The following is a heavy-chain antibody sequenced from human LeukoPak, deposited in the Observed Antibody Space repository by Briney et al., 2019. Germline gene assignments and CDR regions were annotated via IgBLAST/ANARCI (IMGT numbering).Heavy chain of an antibody. D-gene: IGHD6-13*01. CDR2: IYYSGST. Sequence: PSETLSLTCTVSGGSISSYYWSWIRQPPGKGLEWVGYIYYSGSTNYNPSLKSRVTISVDTSKNQFSLKLSSVTAADTAVYYCARGPTKPGIAAAGAADYWGQGTLVTVSS. CDR1: GGSISSYY. CDR3: ARGPTKPGIAAAGAADY. V-gene: IGHV4-59*01. J-gene: IGHJ4*02.